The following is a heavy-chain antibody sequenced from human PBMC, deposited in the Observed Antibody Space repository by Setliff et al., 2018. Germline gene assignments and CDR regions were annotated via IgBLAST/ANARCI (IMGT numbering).Heavy chain of an antibody. J-gene: IGHJ4*02. D-gene: IGHD6-13*01. Sequence: GGSLRLSCADSGFTFRTYSLHWVRQAPGKGLEWVSSVSKSSSSRGSSSTYYGDSVKGRFTISRDDANNSLYLQMNSLRVDDTAVYYCAKDSSWYLDYWGQGTLVTVSS. CDR1: GFTFRTYS. V-gene: IGHV3-21*01. CDR2: SSRGSSST. CDR3: AKDSSWYLDY.